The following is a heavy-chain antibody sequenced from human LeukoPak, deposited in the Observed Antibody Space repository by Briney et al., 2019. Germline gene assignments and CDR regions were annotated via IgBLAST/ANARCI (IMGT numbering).Heavy chain of an antibody. CDR3: ARGTTVTTNWFDP. V-gene: IGHV4-34*01. D-gene: IGHD4-17*01. J-gene: IGHJ5*02. Sequence: SETLSLTCAVYGGSFSGYYWSWIRQPPGKGLEWIGEINHSGSTNYNPSLKSRVTISQDTSKNQFSLKLSSVTAADTAVYYCARGTTVTTNWFDPWGQGTLVTVSS. CDR1: GGSFSGYY. CDR2: INHSGST.